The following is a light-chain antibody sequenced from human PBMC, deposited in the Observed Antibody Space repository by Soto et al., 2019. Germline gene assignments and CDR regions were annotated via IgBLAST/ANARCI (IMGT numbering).Light chain of an antibody. V-gene: IGKV1-39*01. J-gene: IGKJ4*01. CDR3: QQGSRTLT. CDR2: GAS. Sequence: DIQMTQSPSSLSAAVGDRVTITCRASQSIDRYLNWYQQKPGTAPKLLISGASSLRSGVPSRFSGSGSGTDFTLTINSLQPEDFATYYCQQGSRTLTFGGGTKVEIK. CDR1: QSIDRY.